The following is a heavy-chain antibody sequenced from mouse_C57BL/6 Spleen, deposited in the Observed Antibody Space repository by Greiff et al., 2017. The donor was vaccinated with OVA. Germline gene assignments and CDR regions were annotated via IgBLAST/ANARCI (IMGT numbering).Heavy chain of an antibody. Sequence: QVQLQQSGPELVKPGASVKISCKASGYAFSSSWMNWVKQRPGKGLEWIGRIYPGDGDTNYNGKFKGKTTLTADKSSSTADMQLSSLTSEDSAVYFCARSINCDYFDYWGKGTTLTVSS. D-gene: IGHD4-1*02. CDR2: IYPGDGDT. CDR1: GYAFSSSW. J-gene: IGHJ2*01. CDR3: ARSINCDYFDY. V-gene: IGHV1-82*01.